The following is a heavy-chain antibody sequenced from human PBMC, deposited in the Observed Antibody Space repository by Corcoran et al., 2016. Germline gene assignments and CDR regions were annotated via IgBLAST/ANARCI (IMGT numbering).Heavy chain of an antibody. CDR1: GFTFSSYG. CDR3: AKGLFLNPPDY. J-gene: IGHJ4*02. CDR2: ISYDGSNK. V-gene: IGHV3-30*18. Sequence: QVQLVESGGGVVQPGRSLRLSCAASGFTFSSYGMHWVRQAPGKGLEWVAVISYDGSNKYYADSVKGRFTISRDNSKNTLYLQMNSLRAEDTAVYYCAKGLFLNPPDYWGQGTLVTVSS.